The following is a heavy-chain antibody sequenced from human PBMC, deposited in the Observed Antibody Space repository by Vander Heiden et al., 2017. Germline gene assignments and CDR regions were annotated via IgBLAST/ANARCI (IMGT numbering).Heavy chain of an antibody. V-gene: IGHV3-23*01. CDR2: ISGSGGSR. CDR3: AKDFQWLGSNWFDP. D-gene: IGHD6-19*01. CDR1: GFTFSSYG. J-gene: IGHJ5*02. Sequence: EVQRLESGGGLVQPGGLLRLSWAASGFTFSSYGMSWVRQAPGKGLEGASSISGSGGSRYYPDSVKGRFTISRDNSKNTLYLQMNSLRAGDTAVYYCAKDFQWLGSNWFDPWGQGTLVTVSS.